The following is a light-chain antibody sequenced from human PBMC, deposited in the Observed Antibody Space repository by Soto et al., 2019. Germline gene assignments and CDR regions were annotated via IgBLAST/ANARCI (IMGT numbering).Light chain of an antibody. CDR2: EVN. CDR3: SSYAGPITFYV. CDR1: SSDVGTYTL. J-gene: IGLJ1*01. Sequence: QSALTQPASVSGSPGQSITISCTGTSSDVGTYTLVSWYQQHPGKAPKLVIYEVNKRPAGVCKRFSGSRSGDTASLTISGLQADDEADYYCSSYAGPITFYVFGTGTKVTVL. V-gene: IGLV2-23*02.